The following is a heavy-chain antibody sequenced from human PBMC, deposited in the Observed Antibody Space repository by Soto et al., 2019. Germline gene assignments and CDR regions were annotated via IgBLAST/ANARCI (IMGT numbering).Heavy chain of an antibody. D-gene: IGHD3-16*01. CDR3: AREGAASYAYYYGTYV. Sequence: QVQLQESGPGLVKPSQTLSLTCTVSAGSISSGDSYWSWLRQFPGKGLEWIGYTYHSGSPYYNPALKSRVTISVDTSKNQFSLKLNSVTAADTAVYYCAREGAASYAYYYGTYVWGQGTTVTVSS. CDR1: AGSISSGDSY. CDR2: TYHSGSP. J-gene: IGHJ6*02. V-gene: IGHV4-30-4*01.